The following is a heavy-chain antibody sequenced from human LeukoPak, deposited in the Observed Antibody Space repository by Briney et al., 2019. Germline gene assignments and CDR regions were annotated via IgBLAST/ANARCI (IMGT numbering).Heavy chain of an antibody. J-gene: IGHJ4*02. V-gene: IGHV3-74*01. Sequence: GGSLRLSCATSGFTLSSFWMHWVRQPPGKGLVRVSRINSDGTDTNYADSGKGRFTISRDNYKNTVYLQMNSLTAEDTAVYYCARGAWGTSVHFDKWGQGALVTVSS. D-gene: IGHD3-16*01. CDR3: ARGAWGTSVHFDK. CDR1: GFTLSSFW. CDR2: INSDGTDT.